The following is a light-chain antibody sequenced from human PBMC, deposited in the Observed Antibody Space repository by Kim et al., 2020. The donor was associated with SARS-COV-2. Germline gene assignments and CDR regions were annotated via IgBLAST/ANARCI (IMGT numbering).Light chain of an antibody. J-gene: IGLJ2*01. Sequence: SYELTQPPSVSVSPGQTASITCSGGTLGDKFASWYHQKPGQSPVLVIYQDSKRPSGIPERFSGSKSGNTATLTISGTQAIDEADYYCQAWDSTTVVFGGGTKLTVL. CDR2: QDS. V-gene: IGLV3-1*01. CDR3: QAWDSTTVV. CDR1: TLGDKF.